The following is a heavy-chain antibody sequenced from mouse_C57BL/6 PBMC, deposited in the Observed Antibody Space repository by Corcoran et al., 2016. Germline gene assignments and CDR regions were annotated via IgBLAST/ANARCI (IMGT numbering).Heavy chain of an antibody. CDR1: GYTFTTYG. V-gene: IGHV9-3*01. Sequence: QIQLVQSGPELKKPGETVKISCKASGYTFTTYGMSWVKQAPGKGLKWMGWINTYSGVPTYADDFKGRFAFSLETSASTAYLQINNLKNEDTATYFCARVDYWGTGTTVTVSS. CDR3: ARVDY. D-gene: IGHD2-4*01. CDR2: INTYSGVP. J-gene: IGHJ1*03.